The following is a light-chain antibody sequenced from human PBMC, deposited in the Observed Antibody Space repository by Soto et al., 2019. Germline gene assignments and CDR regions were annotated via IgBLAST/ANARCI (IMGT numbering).Light chain of an antibody. Sequence: QAVVTQEPSLTVSPGGTVTLTCGSSTGAVTSGHYPYWFQQKPGQAPRTLIYDTSNKHSWTPARFSGSLLGGKAALTLLGAQPEDEADYYCLLSYSGARAVFGGGNKVTV. CDR1: TGAVTSGHY. V-gene: IGLV7-46*02. CDR2: DTS. CDR3: LLSYSGARAV. J-gene: IGLJ3*02.